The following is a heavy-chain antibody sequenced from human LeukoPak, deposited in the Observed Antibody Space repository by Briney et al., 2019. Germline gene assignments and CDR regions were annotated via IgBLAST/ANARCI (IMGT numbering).Heavy chain of an antibody. J-gene: IGHJ6*02. V-gene: IGHV1-18*01. CDR2: ISAYNGNT. D-gene: IGHD2-15*01. CDR3: ARSCDIVVFVASDYGMDV. CDR1: GYTYTSYG. Sequence: ASVKVSCKASGYTYTSYGISWVRPAPGQGLEWMGWISAYNGNTNYAQKLQGRVTMTTDTSTSTAYMGLRSLRSDDTAVYYCARSCDIVVFVASDYGMDVWGQGTTVTVSS.